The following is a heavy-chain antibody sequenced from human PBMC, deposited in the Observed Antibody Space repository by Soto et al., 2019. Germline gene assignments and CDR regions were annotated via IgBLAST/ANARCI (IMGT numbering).Heavy chain of an antibody. D-gene: IGHD6-19*01. Sequence: ASVKVSCKASGYTFTSYGISWVRQAPGQGLEWMGWISAYNGNTNYAQKLQGRVTMTTDTSTSTAYMELRSLRSDDTAVYYCARDENSSGWYFYYYYYYGMDVWGQGTTVTV. V-gene: IGHV1-18*01. CDR2: ISAYNGNT. J-gene: IGHJ6*02. CDR1: GYTFTSYG. CDR3: ARDENSSGWYFYYYYYYGMDV.